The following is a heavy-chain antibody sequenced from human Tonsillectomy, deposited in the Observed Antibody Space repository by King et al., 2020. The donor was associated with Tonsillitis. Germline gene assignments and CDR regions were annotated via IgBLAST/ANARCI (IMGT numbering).Heavy chain of an antibody. D-gene: IGHD3-10*01. V-gene: IGHV1-69*01. CDR1: GGTFSSYA. CDR3: ARDPYGSGSSPLFLA. Sequence: VQLVQSGAEVKKPGSSVKVSCKASGGTFSSYAISWGRQAPGQGLEWMGGIIPIFGTANYAQKFQGRFTITADESTSTAYMELSSLRSEDTAVYYCARDPYGSGSSPLFLAWGQGTLVTVSS. J-gene: IGHJ5*02. CDR2: IIPIFGTA.